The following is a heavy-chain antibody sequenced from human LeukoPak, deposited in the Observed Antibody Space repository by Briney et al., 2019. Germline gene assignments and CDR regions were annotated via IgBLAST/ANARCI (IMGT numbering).Heavy chain of an antibody. J-gene: IGHJ4*02. CDR1: GFTFSTYP. V-gene: IGHV3-30*04. CDR2: IADDGKDK. Sequence: GRSLRLSCAASGFTFSTYPMHWVRQAPGKGLEWVAVIADDGKDKHYVESVKGRFTISRDNSKNTLYLQMNSLRVEDTAVYYWARDRHIAAAGYYFDYWGQGTLVTVSS. CDR3: ARDRHIAAAGYYFDY. D-gene: IGHD6-25*01.